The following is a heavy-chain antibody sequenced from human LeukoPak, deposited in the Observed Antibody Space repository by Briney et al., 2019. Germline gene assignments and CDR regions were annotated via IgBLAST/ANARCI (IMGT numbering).Heavy chain of an antibody. CDR3: SKDPYVN. J-gene: IGHJ4*02. CDR2: ISASGGTT. V-gene: IGHV3-23*01. CDR1: GFTFSNYA. Sequence: GGSLRLSCAASGFTFSNYAMSWVRQARGKGLEWVSGISASGGTTYYADSVRGRFTISRDNSKNTLYLQMNSLRAEDTAVYYCSKDPYVNSGQGTLVTVSS. D-gene: IGHD3-16*01.